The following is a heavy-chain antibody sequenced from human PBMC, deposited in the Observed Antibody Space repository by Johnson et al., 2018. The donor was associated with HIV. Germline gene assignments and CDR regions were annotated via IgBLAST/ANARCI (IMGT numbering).Heavy chain of an antibody. V-gene: IGHV3-30*03. D-gene: IGHD6-19*01. CDR1: GFTFSTYA. Sequence: QVQVVESGGGVVQPGRSLRLSCTASGFTFSTYAMHWVRRAPGKGLEWVAFISYDGNNKYYADSVKGRFTISRDNSKNTLYLQMNSLRAEDTAVYYCARVNPAVAGNDAFDIWGQGTMVTVSS. CDR3: ARVNPAVAGNDAFDI. CDR2: ISYDGNNK. J-gene: IGHJ3*02.